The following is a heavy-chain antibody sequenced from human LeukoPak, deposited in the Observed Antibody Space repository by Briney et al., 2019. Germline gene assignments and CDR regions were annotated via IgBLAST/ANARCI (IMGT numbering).Heavy chain of an antibody. CDR3: ARESDYGDAFDI. V-gene: IGHV4-59*01. D-gene: IGHD4-17*01. Sequence: SSETLSLTCTVSGGSITTNYWSWIRQAPGKGLEWIGYISNSGSTNYNPSLKSRVTISIDTSKNQFSLSLSSATAADTAVYYCARESDYGDAFDIWGQGTMVTVSS. CDR1: GGSITTNY. CDR2: ISNSGST. J-gene: IGHJ3*02.